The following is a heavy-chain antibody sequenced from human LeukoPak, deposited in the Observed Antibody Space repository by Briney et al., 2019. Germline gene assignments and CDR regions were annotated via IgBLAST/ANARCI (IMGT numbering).Heavy chain of an antibody. D-gene: IGHD3-22*01. CDR1: GYTFINYY. J-gene: IGHJ4*02. CDR2: INPSGGST. V-gene: IGHV1-46*01. Sequence: ASVKVSCKASGYTFINYYMHWVRQAPGQGLEWMGIINPSGGSTSYAPKFQGRVTMTRDTSTSTGYMELSSLKFEDTAVYYCARGSRYDIAYWGQGTLVTVSS. CDR3: ARGSRYDIAY.